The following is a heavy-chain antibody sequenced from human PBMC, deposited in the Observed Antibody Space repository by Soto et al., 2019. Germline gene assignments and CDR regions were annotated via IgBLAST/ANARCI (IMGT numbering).Heavy chain of an antibody. V-gene: IGHV1-18*01. CDR2: ISTTSGNT. Sequence: QIQMVQSGAEVKQPGAPVKISCKTSGYTFSSYSINWVRQAPGQGLEWMAWISTTSGNTHYAERVQGRVSVTLDTSARTAFMEMWGLTSDDTAVYFCAIDNGYYDFWGQGTLVTFSS. J-gene: IGHJ4*02. CDR1: GYTFSSYS. D-gene: IGHD2-8*01. CDR3: AIDNGYYDF.